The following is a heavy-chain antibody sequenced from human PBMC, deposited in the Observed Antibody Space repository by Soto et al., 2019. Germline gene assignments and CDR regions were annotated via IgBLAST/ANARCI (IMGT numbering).Heavy chain of an antibody. CDR3: GKERRGSGWFVCDY. D-gene: IGHD6-19*01. CDR1: GFTFRNFA. Sequence: EVQLLESGGGFVQPGWSLRLSCESSGFTFRNFAMSWVRQAPGQGLEWVSSILGSGNDASYADSVRGRFIISRDNSRDTLYLQMNSLRADDTAVYYCGKERRGSGWFVCDYWGQGELVTVSS. CDR2: ILGSGNDA. J-gene: IGHJ4*02. V-gene: IGHV3-23*01.